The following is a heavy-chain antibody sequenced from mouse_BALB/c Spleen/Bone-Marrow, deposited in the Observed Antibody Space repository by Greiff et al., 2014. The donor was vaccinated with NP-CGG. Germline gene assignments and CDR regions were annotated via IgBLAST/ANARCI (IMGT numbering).Heavy chain of an antibody. CDR2: INPSNGRA. V-gene: IGHV1S81*02. CDR1: GYTFTNYW. CDR3: ARYYNYYFDV. D-gene: IGHD1-1*01. J-gene: IGHJ1*01. Sequence: QVQLQQPGAEVVKPGASVRLSRKTSGYTFTNYWMHWVKQRPGQGLEWIGDINPSNGRATYSEKFKSKATLTVDTSFSTAYMQLSSLTSEDSAVYYCARYYNYYFDVWGAGTTVTVSS.